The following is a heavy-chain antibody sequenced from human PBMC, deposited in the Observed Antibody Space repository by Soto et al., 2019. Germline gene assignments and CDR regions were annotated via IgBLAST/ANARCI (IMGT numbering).Heavy chain of an antibody. CDR3: ARSGSYCSGGSCYPYYGMDV. Sequence: QVQLQESGPGLVKPSQTLSLTCTVSGGSISSGGYYWSWIRQHPGKGLEWIGYIYYSGSTYYNPSLKSRVTISVDTSKNQFSLKLSSVTAADTAVYYCARSGSYCSGGSCYPYYGMDVWGQGTTVTVSS. CDR2: IYYSGST. J-gene: IGHJ6*02. CDR1: GGSISSGGYY. D-gene: IGHD2-15*01. V-gene: IGHV4-31*03.